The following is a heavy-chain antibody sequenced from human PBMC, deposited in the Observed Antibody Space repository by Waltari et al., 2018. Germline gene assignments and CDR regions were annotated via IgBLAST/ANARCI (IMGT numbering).Heavy chain of an antibody. CDR1: GGSFSGYY. J-gene: IGHJ4*02. CDR2: INHSGST. CDR3: ARRPRWLAPDY. D-gene: IGHD6-19*01. Sequence: QVQLQQWGAGLLKPSETLSLTCAVSGGSFSGYYWSWIRQPPGKGLEWIGEINHSGSTNYNPSLKRRVTISVDTSKNQFSLKLSAVTAADTAVYYCARRPRWLAPDYWGQGTLVTVSS. V-gene: IGHV4-34*01.